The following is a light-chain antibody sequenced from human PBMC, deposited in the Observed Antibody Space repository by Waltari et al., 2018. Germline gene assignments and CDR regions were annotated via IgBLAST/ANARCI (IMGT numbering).Light chain of an antibody. J-gene: IGLJ2*01. V-gene: IGLV1-36*01. Sequence: QSVLTQPPSVSAAPRPRVTISCSGTSSNIGTNAVNWYQQVPGKPPKLLMAFNDLRPPGVSDRFSGSKSGTSASLAISGLQPEDEADYYCAAWDDSLDGLVFGGGTKVTVL. CDR2: FND. CDR3: AAWDDSLDGLV. CDR1: SSNIGTNA.